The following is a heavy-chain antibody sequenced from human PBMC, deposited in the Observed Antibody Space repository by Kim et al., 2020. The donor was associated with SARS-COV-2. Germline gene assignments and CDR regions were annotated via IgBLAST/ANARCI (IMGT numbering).Heavy chain of an antibody. J-gene: IGHJ6*02. Sequence: KRRVTISVDASKNQFSLKLSSVAAADTAVYYCARGFEVTAKYYYYYGMDVWGQGTTVTVSS. V-gene: IGHV4-59*09. CDR3: ARGFEVTAKYYYYYGMDV. D-gene: IGHD2-21*02.